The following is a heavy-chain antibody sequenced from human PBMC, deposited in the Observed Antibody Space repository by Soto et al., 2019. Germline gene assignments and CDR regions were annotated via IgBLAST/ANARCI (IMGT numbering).Heavy chain of an antibody. V-gene: IGHV4-30-4*01. CDR2: ICYSGST. CDR1: GDSISSADYC. J-gene: IGHJ4*01. D-gene: IGHD6-19*01. CDR3: AREDSGLFDY. Sequence: PSETLSLTCTVSGDSISSADYCWSWIRQPPGKGLEWIGYICYSGSTYYNPSLKSRTTMSVDTSKKQFSLTLTSVTAADTAVYYCAREDSGLFDYCGDGRLVTVS.